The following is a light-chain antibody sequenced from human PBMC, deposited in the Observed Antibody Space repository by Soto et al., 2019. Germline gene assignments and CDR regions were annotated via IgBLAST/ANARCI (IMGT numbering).Light chain of an antibody. CDR2: LGS. J-gene: IGKJ4*01. Sequence: DIVMTQSPLSLPVTPGEPASISCRSSQSLLHSNGYNYLDWYLQKSGQSPQLLISLGSNRASGVPERFSGSGSGTDFTLKINRVEAEDVGVYYCMQTLQTPLTFGGGTKV. CDR1: QSLLHSNGYNY. V-gene: IGKV2-28*01. CDR3: MQTLQTPLT.